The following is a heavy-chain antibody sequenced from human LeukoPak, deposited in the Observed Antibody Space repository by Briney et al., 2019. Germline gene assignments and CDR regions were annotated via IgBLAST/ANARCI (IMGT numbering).Heavy chain of an antibody. CDR1: GGSISTYY. Sequence: SSETLSLTCTVSGGSISTYYWSWIRQPPGKGLEWSGYIYYTGSTNYNPSLKSRVTISVDTSKNQFSLKLTSVTAADTAVYYCARARVGATSDDALDIWGQGTMVTVSS. J-gene: IGHJ3*02. CDR3: ARARVGATSDDALDI. V-gene: IGHV4-59*01. D-gene: IGHD1-26*01. CDR2: IYYTGST.